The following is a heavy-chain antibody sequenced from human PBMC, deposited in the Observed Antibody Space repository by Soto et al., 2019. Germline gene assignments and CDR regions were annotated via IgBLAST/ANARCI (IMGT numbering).Heavy chain of an antibody. Sequence: QVQLQQWGAGLLKPSETLSLTCAVYGGSFSGYYWSWIRQPPGKGLEWIGEINHSGSTNYNPSLKGRVTISEDTSKNQFSLKLSSVTAADTAVYYGARPTRRGGWAVYYFDYWGQGTLVTVSS. J-gene: IGHJ4*02. CDR3: ARPTRRGGWAVYYFDY. CDR1: GGSFSGYY. V-gene: IGHV4-34*01. D-gene: IGHD6-19*01. CDR2: INHSGST.